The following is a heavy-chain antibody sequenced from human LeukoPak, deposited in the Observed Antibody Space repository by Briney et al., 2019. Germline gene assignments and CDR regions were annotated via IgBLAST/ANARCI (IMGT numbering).Heavy chain of an antibody. J-gene: IGHJ4*02. D-gene: IGHD3-9*01. Sequence: ASVKVSCKASGYTFTSYDINWVRQATGQGLEWMGWISAYNGNTNYAQKLQGRVTMTTDTSTSTAYMELRSLRSDDTAVYYCARDQPVLRYFDWLSSAGYFDYWGQGTLVTVSS. V-gene: IGHV1-18*01. CDR3: ARDQPVLRYFDWLSSAGYFDY. CDR2: ISAYNGNT. CDR1: GYTFTSYD.